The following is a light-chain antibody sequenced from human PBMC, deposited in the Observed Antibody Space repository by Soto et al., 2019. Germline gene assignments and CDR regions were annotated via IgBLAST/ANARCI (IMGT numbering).Light chain of an antibody. V-gene: IGKV1-39*01. CDR1: QSISSY. CDR2: AAS. Sequence: DIQMTQSPSSLSASVGDRVTITCRASQSISSYLNWYQQKPGKAPKLLIYAASSLQSGVPSRFSGSGSGTDFTLTISSLQPEDFATDYCQQSYSTPSTVGQGTRLEIK. CDR3: QQSYSTPST. J-gene: IGKJ5*01.